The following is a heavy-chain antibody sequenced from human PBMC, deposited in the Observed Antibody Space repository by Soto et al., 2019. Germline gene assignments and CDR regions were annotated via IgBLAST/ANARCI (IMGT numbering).Heavy chain of an antibody. Sequence: SETLSLTCTVSGDSIRSYHWSWIRQPPGKGLEWIGYIYYSGYTSYNPSLKSRVTISVDTSKNQFSLKLSSVTAADTAVYYCARDRGIAARPGYYYGMDVWGQGTTVTVSS. D-gene: IGHD6-6*01. CDR3: ARDRGIAARPGYYYGMDV. CDR1: GDSIRSYH. CDR2: IYYSGYT. V-gene: IGHV4-59*12. J-gene: IGHJ6*02.